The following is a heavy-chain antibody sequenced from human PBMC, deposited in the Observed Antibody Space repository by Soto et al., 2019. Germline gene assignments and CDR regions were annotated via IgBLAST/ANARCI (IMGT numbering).Heavy chain of an antibody. CDR3: AIIGRSREFDY. J-gene: IGHJ4*02. Sequence: EVQLVESGGGLVQPGGSLRLSCAASGLTFTSFWMNWVRQAPGKGLEWVANINQDGSDKKYVDSVKGRFAISRDNAKNSLYLQMDSLRAEDTAVYYCAIIGRSREFDYWGQGTLVTVSS. CDR1: GLTFTSFW. CDR2: INQDGSDK. D-gene: IGHD2-15*01. V-gene: IGHV3-7*01.